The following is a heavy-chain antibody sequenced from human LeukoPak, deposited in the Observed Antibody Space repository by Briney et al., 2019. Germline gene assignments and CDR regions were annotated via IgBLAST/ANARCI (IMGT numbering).Heavy chain of an antibody. D-gene: IGHD3-16*02. V-gene: IGHV3-74*01. CDR1: GFTFNSYW. CDR2: INTDGSRT. CDR3: VRGASLAYYMDV. J-gene: IGHJ6*03. Sequence: PGGSLRLSCAASGFTFNSYWIHWVRQAPGKGLVWVSRINTDGSRTNYADSVKGRFAISRDDPKNTVHLQMYSLGAEDSAVYYCVRGASLAYYMDVWGKGTTVTVSS.